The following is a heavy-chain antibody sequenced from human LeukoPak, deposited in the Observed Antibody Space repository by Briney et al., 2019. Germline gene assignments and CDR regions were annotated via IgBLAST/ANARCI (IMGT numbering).Heavy chain of an antibody. CDR2: IRYDGSNK. V-gene: IGHV3-30*02. J-gene: IGHJ4*02. CDR3: ANGIGYCSSASCQLFDY. D-gene: IGHD2-2*01. Sequence: GGSLRVFCAASGFTFSSYGMHWVRQAPGKGLEWMAFIRYDGSNKYYADSVKGRFTISRENSKNTLYLQMNSLRAEDTAVYYCANGIGYCSSASCQLFDYWGQGTLVTVSS. CDR1: GFTFSSYG.